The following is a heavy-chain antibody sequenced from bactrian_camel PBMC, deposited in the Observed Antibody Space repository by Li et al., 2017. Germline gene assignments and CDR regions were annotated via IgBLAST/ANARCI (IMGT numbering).Heavy chain of an antibody. D-gene: IGHD2*01. CDR3: LADLVPVRSGGACYSRTIPAT. CDR2: VEADGTA. Sequence: QVQLVESGGGSVQAGGSLRLSCAASGYTYSNCCMGWFRQGPGKEREGVAVVEADGTAYHADSVKGRFTVSKDKATLHLQMNSLKPEDTAMYYRLADLVPVRSGGACYSRTIPATWGQGTQVTVS. V-gene: IGHV3S55*01. J-gene: IGHJ6*01. CDR1: GYTYSNCC.